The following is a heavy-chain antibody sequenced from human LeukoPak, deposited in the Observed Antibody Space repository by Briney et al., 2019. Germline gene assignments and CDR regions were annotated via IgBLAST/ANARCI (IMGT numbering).Heavy chain of an antibody. CDR1: GFTFSSYG. V-gene: IGHV3-33*06. CDR3: AKDRGYGDYAADFDY. J-gene: IGHJ4*02. CDR2: IWYDGSNK. D-gene: IGHD4-17*01. Sequence: SGGSLRPSCAASGFTFSSYGMHWVRQAPGRGLGWVAVIWYDGSNKYYADSVKGRFTISRDNSKNTLYLQMNSLRAEDTAVYHCAKDRGYGDYAADFDYWGQGTLVTVSS.